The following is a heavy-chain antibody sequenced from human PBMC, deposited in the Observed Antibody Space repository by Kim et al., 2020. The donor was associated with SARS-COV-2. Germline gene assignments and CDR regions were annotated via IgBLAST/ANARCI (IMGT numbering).Heavy chain of an antibody. CDR3: ARDGVVSGTFNWFDS. J-gene: IGHJ5*01. V-gene: IGHV1-69*13. CDR1: RGAFSGYG. D-gene: IGHD2-15*01. Sequence: ASVKVSCKASRGAFSGYGISWVRQAPGQGLEWMGGVLPYTGTTAYAQKFQGRVSIIADESSGTAYMELSSLRSEDTAVYYCARDGVVSGTFNWFDSWGQGTLVTVSS. CDR2: VLPYTGTT.